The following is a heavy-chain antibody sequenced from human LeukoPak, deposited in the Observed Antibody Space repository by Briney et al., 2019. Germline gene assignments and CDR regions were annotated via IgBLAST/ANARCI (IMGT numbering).Heavy chain of an antibody. J-gene: IGHJ4*02. CDR1: GFTFSSSA. V-gene: IGHV3-23*01. CDR2: ISISGGST. D-gene: IGHD1-1*01. CDR3: AKTRVPFDY. Sequence: GGSLRLSCAASGFTFSSSALSWVRQAPGKGLEWVSTISISGGSTYYADSVQGRFTISRDNSKNTLYLRMNSLRAEDTAVYYCAKTRVPFDYWGQGTLVTVSS.